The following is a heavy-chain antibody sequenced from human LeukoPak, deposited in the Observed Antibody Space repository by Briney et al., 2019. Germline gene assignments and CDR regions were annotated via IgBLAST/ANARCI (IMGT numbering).Heavy chain of an antibody. V-gene: IGHV6-1*01. D-gene: IGHD7-27*01. CDR3: ARDADWGYDAFDI. CDR2: TYYKFKWHI. J-gene: IGHJ3*02. CDR1: GDSVSVNRDV. Sequence: SQTLSLTCGISGDSVSVNRDVWNWIRQSPSRGLEWLGRTYYKFKWHIDYAESVKSRITLSPDTSKNQFSLQLNSVTHEDTAVYYCARDADWGYDAFDIWGQGTMVTVSS.